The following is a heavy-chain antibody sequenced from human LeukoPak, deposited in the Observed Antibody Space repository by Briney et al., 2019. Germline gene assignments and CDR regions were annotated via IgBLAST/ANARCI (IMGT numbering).Heavy chain of an antibody. CDR1: GYDFATYW. Sequence: GGSLKISCKISGYDFATYWIAWVRQMPGKGLECMGIIWPGDSDTRYSPSFQGQVTISADKTISTVYLQWSSLKVSDTAIYYCARRGRGDWFDPWGQGTLVTVSS. CDR2: IWPGDSDT. J-gene: IGHJ5*02. V-gene: IGHV5-51*01. CDR3: ARRGRGDWFDP. D-gene: IGHD1-26*01.